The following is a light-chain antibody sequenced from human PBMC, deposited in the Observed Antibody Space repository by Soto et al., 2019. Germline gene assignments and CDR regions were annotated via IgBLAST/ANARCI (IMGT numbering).Light chain of an antibody. CDR3: YSAADNKGNG. CDR2: KDS. Sequence: SYELTQPSSVSVSPGQTARITCSGDVLAKKYARWFQQKPGQAPVLVIYKDSERPSGIPERFSGSSSGTTVTLTISGAQVEDEADYYCYSAADNKGNGFGTGTKVTVL. CDR1: VLAKKY. V-gene: IGLV3-27*01. J-gene: IGLJ1*01.